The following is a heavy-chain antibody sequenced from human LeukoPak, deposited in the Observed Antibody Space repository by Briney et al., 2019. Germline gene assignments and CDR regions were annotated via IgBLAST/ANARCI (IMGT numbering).Heavy chain of an antibody. CDR1: GYTFTSYG. V-gene: IGHV1-69*04. CDR3: ARATVAGTEDYYYYGMDV. J-gene: IGHJ6*02. D-gene: IGHD6-19*01. Sequence: SVKVSCKASGYTFTSYGISWVRQAPGQELEWMGIISPTGGSTTYAQRFQGRVTITADKSTSTAYMELSSLRSEDTAVYYCARATVAGTEDYYYYGMDVWGQGTTVTVSS. CDR2: ISPTGGST.